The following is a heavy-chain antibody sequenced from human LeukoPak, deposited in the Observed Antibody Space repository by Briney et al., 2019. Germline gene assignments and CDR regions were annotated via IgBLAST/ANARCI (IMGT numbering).Heavy chain of an antibody. Sequence: GGSLRLSCAASGFTFSSYSMNWVRQAPGKGLEWVGRIKSKTDGGTTDYAAPVKGRFTISRDDSKNTLYLQMNSLKTEDTAVYYCTTGYGSGSYGDFDYWGQGTLVTVSS. D-gene: IGHD3-10*01. CDR1: GFTFSSYS. J-gene: IGHJ4*02. V-gene: IGHV3-15*01. CDR3: TTGYGSGSYGDFDY. CDR2: IKSKTDGGTT.